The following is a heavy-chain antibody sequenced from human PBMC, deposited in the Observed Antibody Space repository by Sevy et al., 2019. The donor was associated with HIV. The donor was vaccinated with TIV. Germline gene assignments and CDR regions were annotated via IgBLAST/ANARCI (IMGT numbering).Heavy chain of an antibody. Sequence: GGSLRLSCAASGFTVSSNYMSWGRQAPGKGLEWVSVIYSDGNTYYADAVKGRFTISRDNSKNTLYLQMNSLRADDTAVYYCARGLILEWSWYGMDVWGQGTTVTVSS. V-gene: IGHV3-53*01. D-gene: IGHD3-3*01. CDR3: ARGLILEWSWYGMDV. CDR2: IYSDGNT. CDR1: GFTVSSNY. J-gene: IGHJ6*02.